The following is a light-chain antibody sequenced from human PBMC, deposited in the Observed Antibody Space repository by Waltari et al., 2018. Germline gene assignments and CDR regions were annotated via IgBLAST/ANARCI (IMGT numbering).Light chain of an antibody. CDR2: LNSDGSH. J-gene: IGLJ2*01. CDR1: SGHSSHA. V-gene: IGLV4-69*01. Sequence: QLVLTQSPSASASLGASVKLTCTLSSGHSSHAIAWHQQQPEKGPRYLMRLNSDGSHTKGDGFPARFSGSSSGAERYLTISSLQSEDEADYYCQTWATGIRVFGGGTKLTVL. CDR3: QTWATGIRV.